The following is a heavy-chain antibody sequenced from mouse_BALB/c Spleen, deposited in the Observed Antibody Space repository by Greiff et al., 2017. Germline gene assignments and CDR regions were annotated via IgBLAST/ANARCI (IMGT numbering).Heavy chain of an antibody. D-gene: IGHD2-4*01. CDR1: GFNINDYY. CDR3: YAMITQGFAY. CDR2: IDPENGDT. Sequence: VQLQQSGAELVRSGASVKLSCTASGFNINDYYMHWVRQRPEQGLEWIGWIDPENGDTEYAPKFQGKATMTADTSSNTAYLQLSSLTSEDTAVYYCYAMITQGFAYWGQGTLVTVSA. V-gene: IGHV14-4*02. J-gene: IGHJ3*01.